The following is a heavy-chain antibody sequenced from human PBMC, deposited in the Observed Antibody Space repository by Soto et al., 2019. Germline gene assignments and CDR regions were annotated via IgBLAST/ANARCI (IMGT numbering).Heavy chain of an antibody. CDR2: ISGSGGRS. V-gene: IGHV3-23*01. CDR1: GFTFSNYA. CDR3: AKAYFVWSSEQPYYFDY. J-gene: IGHJ4*02. Sequence: EVQLLDSGGGLVQPGGSLRLSCAASGFTFSNYAMTWVRQGPGKGLEWVSGISGSGGRSYYADSVKGRFTISRDTSKSTLYLQMNSVRAEDAAVYYCAKAYFVWSSEQPYYFDYWGQGTLVTVSS. D-gene: IGHD3-16*01.